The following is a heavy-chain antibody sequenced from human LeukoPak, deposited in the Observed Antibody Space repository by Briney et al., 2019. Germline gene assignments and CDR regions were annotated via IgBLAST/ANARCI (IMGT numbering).Heavy chain of an antibody. J-gene: IGHJ4*02. CDR2: IYSGGGT. V-gene: IGHV3-66*02. Sequence: GGSLRLSCAASGFTVSANCMSWARQVPGKGLEWISVIYSGGGTHYADSVKGRFTMSRDSSKNTLYLQMSSLRGEDTAVYYCARSTSSGWHYFDYWGQGTLVTVSS. CDR3: ARSTSSGWHYFDY. CDR1: GFTVSANC. D-gene: IGHD6-25*01.